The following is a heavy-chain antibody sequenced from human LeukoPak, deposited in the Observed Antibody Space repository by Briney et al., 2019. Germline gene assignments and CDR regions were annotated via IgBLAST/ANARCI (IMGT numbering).Heavy chain of an antibody. V-gene: IGHV3-23*01. CDR1: GFTSSSYA. D-gene: IGHD4-17*01. CDR2: ISGSGGST. CDR3: AKDITAVTTRGNWFDP. Sequence: GGSLRLSCAASGFTSSSYAMSWVRQAPGKGLEWVSAISGSGGSTYYADSVKGRFTISRDNSKNTLYLQMNSLRAEDTAVYYCAKDITAVTTRGNWFDPWGQGTLVTVSS. J-gene: IGHJ5*02.